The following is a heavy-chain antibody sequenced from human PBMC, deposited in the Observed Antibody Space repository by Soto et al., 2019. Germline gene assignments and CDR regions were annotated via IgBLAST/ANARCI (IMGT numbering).Heavy chain of an antibody. CDR2: IYYSGST. D-gene: IGHD3-10*01. Sequence: SETLSLTCTVSGGSISSYDWSWIRQPPGKGLEWIGYIYYSGSTNYNPSLKSRVTISVDTSKNQFSLKLSSVTAADTAVYYCASFNYYGSGPGAFDIWGQGTMVTVSS. J-gene: IGHJ3*02. CDR1: GGSISSYD. CDR3: ASFNYYGSGPGAFDI. V-gene: IGHV4-59*01.